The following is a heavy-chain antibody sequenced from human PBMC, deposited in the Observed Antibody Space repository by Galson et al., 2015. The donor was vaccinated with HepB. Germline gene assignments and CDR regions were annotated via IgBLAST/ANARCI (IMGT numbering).Heavy chain of an antibody. CDR2: IYWHDDK. CDR1: GFSLRTSGVA. V-gene: IGHV2-5*01. Sequence: PALVTPPPTLTLTCAFSGFSLRTSGVALGWFRQPPGQALEWLALIYWHDDKRYSPSLRGRHTITRETSKNLVVLTVANMDPADTATYYCAHMSTTVTTGYFDPCSQGTLVTVSS. CDR3: AHMSTTVTTGYFDP. J-gene: IGHJ5*02. D-gene: IGHD4-11*01.